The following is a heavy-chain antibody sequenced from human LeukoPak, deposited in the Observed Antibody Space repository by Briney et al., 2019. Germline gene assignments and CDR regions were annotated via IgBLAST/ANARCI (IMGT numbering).Heavy chain of an antibody. Sequence: GGSLRLSCAASGFTFSSYWMSWVRQAPGKGLEWVANIKQDGSEKYYVDSVKGRFTISRDNAKNSLYLQMNSLRAEDTAVYYCARDRPYYDFWSGYEPLPYYFDYWGQGTLVTVPS. CDR2: IKQDGSEK. D-gene: IGHD3-3*01. CDR1: GFTFSSYW. V-gene: IGHV3-7*01. CDR3: ARDRPYYDFWSGYEPLPYYFDY. J-gene: IGHJ4*02.